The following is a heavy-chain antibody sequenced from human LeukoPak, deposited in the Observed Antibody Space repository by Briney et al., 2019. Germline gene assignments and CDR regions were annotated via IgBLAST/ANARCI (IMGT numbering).Heavy chain of an antibody. CDR2: INHSGST. J-gene: IGHJ4*02. CDR1: VGSFSGYY. CDR3: ARGPNSSAWYVNY. Sequence: SETLSLTCAVYVGSFSGYYWSWIRQPPGKGLEWIGEINHSGSTNYNPSLQSRVTISVDTSKNQFSLRLNSVTAADTAVYYCARGPNSSAWYVNYWGQGTLITVSS. V-gene: IGHV4-34*01. D-gene: IGHD6-19*01.